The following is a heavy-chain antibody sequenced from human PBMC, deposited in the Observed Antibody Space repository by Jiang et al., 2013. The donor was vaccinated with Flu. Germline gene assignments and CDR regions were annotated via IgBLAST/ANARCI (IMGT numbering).Heavy chain of an antibody. J-gene: IGHJ4*02. CDR1: GDSVSSXSAA. CDR3: ARSSEAVAGTALDY. V-gene: IGHV6-1*01. CDR2: TYYRSKWYN. D-gene: IGHD6-19*01. Sequence: ISGDSVSSXSAAWNWIRQSPSRGLEWLGRTYYRSKWYNNYAVSVKSRITINPDTSKNQFSLQLNSVTPEDTAVYYCARSSEAVAGTALDYWGQGTLVTVSS.